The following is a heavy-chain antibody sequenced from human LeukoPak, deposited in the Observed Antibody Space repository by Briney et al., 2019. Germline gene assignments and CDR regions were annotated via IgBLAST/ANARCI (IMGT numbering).Heavy chain of an antibody. V-gene: IGHV1-69*01. CDR1: GGTFSSYA. Sequence: VKVSCKASGGTFSSYAISWVRQAPGQGLEWMGGIIPIFGTANYAQKFQGRVTITADESTSTAYMELSSLRSEDTAVYYCARDGRPVVVPAAIVAGMHWFDPWGQGTLVTVSS. CDR3: ARDGRPVVVPAAIVAGMHWFDP. CDR2: IIPIFGTA. D-gene: IGHD2-2*01. J-gene: IGHJ5*02.